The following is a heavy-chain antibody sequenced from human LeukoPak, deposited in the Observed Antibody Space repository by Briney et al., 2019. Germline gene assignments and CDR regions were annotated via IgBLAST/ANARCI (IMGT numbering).Heavy chain of an antibody. D-gene: IGHD7-27*01. CDR1: GFTFTRYS. J-gene: IGHJ4*02. CDR2: ITSRSSYI. V-gene: IGHV3-21*01. Sequence: GGSLRLSCAASGFTFTRYSMNWVRQAPGKGLEWVSSITSRSSYIYYADSAKGRFTISRDNAKNSVYLQMDSLTVEDTAIYYCATSNWGPNYWGQGTLVTVSS. CDR3: ATSNWGPNY.